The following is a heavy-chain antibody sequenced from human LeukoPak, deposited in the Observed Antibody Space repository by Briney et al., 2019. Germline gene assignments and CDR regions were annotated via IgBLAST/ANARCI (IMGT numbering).Heavy chain of an antibody. Sequence: VASVKVSCKASGGTFSSYAISWVRQAPGQGLEWMGVIIPIFGTANYAQKFQGRVTITTDESTSTAYMELSSLRSEDTAVYYCASAIVVVTAIPGWFDPWGQGTLVTVSS. CDR2: IIPIFGTA. J-gene: IGHJ5*02. V-gene: IGHV1-69*05. D-gene: IGHD2-21*02. CDR3: ASAIVVVTAIPGWFDP. CDR1: GGTFSSYA.